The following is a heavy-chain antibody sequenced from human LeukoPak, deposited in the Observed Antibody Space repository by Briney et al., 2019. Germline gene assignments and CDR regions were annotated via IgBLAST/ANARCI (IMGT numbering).Heavy chain of an antibody. Sequence: ASVKVSCKASGYTFTSYAMNWVRQTPGQGLEWMGWINTDTGNPTYAQGFTGRFVFSLDTSVSTAYLQISSLKAEDTAVYYCARYNWNYVDWFDPWGQGTLVTVSS. D-gene: IGHD1-7*01. CDR1: GYTFTSYA. CDR3: ARYNWNYVDWFDP. CDR2: INTDTGNP. V-gene: IGHV7-4-1*02. J-gene: IGHJ5*02.